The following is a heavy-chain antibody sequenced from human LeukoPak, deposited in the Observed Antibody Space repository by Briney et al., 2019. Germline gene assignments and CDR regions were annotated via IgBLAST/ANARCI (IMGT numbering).Heavy chain of an antibody. J-gene: IGHJ5*02. CDR2: IYYSGST. Sequence: SETLSLTCTVSGGSISSGGFYWTWIRQHPGKGLEWIGYIYYSGSTYYNPSLKSRVTISVDKSKNQFSLKLSSVTAADTAVYYCAKHDFDSSLDPWGQGTLVTVSS. CDR1: GGSISSGGFY. CDR3: AKHDFDSSLDP. D-gene: IGHD1-1*01. V-gene: IGHV4-31*09.